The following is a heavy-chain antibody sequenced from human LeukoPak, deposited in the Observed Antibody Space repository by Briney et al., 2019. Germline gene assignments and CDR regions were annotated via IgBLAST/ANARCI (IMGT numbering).Heavy chain of an antibody. V-gene: IGHV3-7*01. CDR1: GFTFSSYW. D-gene: IGHD6-19*01. J-gene: IGHJ6*02. CDR3: ARDRAVAGEPPFPTVVYGMDV. Sequence: QTGGSLRLSCAASGFTFSSYWMSWVRQAPGKGLEWVANIKQDGSEKYYVDSVKGRFTISRDNAKNSLYLQMNSLRAEDTAVYYCARDRAVAGEPPFPTVVYGMDVWGQGTTVTVSS. CDR2: IKQDGSEK.